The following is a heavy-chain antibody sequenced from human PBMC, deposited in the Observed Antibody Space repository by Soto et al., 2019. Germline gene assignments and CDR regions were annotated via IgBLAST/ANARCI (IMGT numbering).Heavy chain of an antibody. V-gene: IGHV6-1*01. J-gene: IGHJ6*04. CDR2: TYYKSKWNN. Sequence: SQTLSLTCVISGDSVSSNSAGWNWIRQSPSRGLEWLGRTYYKSKWNNDYALSVKSRITINPDTSKNQFSLHLYSVTPEDTAVYFSSGITGFRAMDAWGEGAPVTVSS. CDR3: SGITGFRAMDA. D-gene: IGHD2-8*02. CDR1: GDSVSSNSAG.